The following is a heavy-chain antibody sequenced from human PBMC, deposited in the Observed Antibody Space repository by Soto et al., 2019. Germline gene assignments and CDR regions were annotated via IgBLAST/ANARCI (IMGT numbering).Heavy chain of an antibody. Sequence: SETLSLTCAVYGGSFSGYYWSWIRQPPGKGLEWIGEINHSGSTNYNPSLKSRVTISVDTSKNQFSLKLSSVTAADTAVYYCARITIFHYYYMDVWGKGTTVTVSS. V-gene: IGHV4-34*01. D-gene: IGHD3-3*01. J-gene: IGHJ6*03. CDR2: INHSGST. CDR1: GGSFSGYY. CDR3: ARITIFHYYYMDV.